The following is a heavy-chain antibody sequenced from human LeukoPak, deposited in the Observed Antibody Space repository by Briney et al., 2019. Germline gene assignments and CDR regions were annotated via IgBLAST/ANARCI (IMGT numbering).Heavy chain of an antibody. D-gene: IGHD3-22*01. J-gene: IGHJ2*01. CDR1: GCSISSGGYY. Sequence: PSQTLSLTCTVSGCSISSGGYYWSWIRQHPGKGLEWIGYIYYSGSTYYNPSLKSRVTISVDTSKNQFSLKLSSVTAADTAVYYCARVSGTMIGYFDLWGRGTLVTVSS. CDR2: IYYSGST. V-gene: IGHV4-31*03. CDR3: ARVSGTMIGYFDL.